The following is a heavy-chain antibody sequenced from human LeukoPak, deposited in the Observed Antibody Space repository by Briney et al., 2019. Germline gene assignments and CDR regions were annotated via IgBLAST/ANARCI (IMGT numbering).Heavy chain of an antibody. Sequence: GGALRLSCAASGFTFSSYAMSWVRQAPGKGLEWVSAISGSGGSTYYADSVKGRFTISRDNSKNTLYLQMNSLRAEDTAVYYCATPRYSLWLGQFDLWGRGTLVTVSS. D-gene: IGHD3-9*01. V-gene: IGHV3-23*01. J-gene: IGHJ2*01. CDR2: ISGSGGST. CDR1: GFTFSSYA. CDR3: ATPRYSLWLGQFDL.